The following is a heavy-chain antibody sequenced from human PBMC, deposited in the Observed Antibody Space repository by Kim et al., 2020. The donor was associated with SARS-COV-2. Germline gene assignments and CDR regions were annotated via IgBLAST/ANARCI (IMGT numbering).Heavy chain of an antibody. CDR1: GYTFTSYG. CDR3: ARGGNGYSSSWSGSLQRYNWFTP. J-gene: IGHJ5*02. CDR2: ISAYNGNT. D-gene: IGHD6-13*01. Sequence: ASVKVSCKASGYTFTSYGISWVRQAPGQGLEWMGWISAYNGNTNYAQKLQGRVTMTTDTSTSTAYTELRSLRSDDTAVYYCARGGNGYSSSWSGSLQRYNWFTPWGQVALVSVSS. V-gene: IGHV1-18*04.